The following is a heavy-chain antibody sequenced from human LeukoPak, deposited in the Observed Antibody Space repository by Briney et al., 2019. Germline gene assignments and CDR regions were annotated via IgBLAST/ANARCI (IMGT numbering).Heavy chain of an antibody. CDR1: RFPFSSYG. J-gene: IGHJ4*02. D-gene: IGHD6-13*01. V-gene: IGHV3-23*01. CDR3: ARDLSSYSSSWYIRDAYLDY. Sequence: PGGSLRLSCAASRFPFSSYGMSWVRQAPGKGLEWVSAVTGGGDTTYYADSVRGRFTISRDNSKNTLYLQMNSLRAEDTAVYYCARDLSSYSSSWYIRDAYLDYWGQGTLVTVSS. CDR2: VTGGGDTT.